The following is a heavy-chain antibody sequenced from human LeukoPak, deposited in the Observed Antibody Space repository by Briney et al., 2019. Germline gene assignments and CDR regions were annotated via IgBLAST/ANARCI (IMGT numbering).Heavy chain of an antibody. J-gene: IGHJ4*02. V-gene: IGHV4-34*01. D-gene: IGHD3-10*01. CDR2: INHSGST. CDR3: ARGYGSGSYYNGFDY. Sequence: PSETLSLTCAVYGGSFSGYYWSRIRPPPGKGLEWIGEINHSGSTNYNPSLKSRVTISVDTSKNQFSLKLSSVTAADTAVYYCARGYGSGSYYNGFDYWGQGALVTVSS. CDR1: GGSFSGYY.